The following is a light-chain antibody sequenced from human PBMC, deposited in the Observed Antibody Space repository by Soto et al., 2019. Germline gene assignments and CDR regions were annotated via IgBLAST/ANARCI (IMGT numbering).Light chain of an antibody. J-gene: IGLJ1*01. V-gene: IGLV1-44*01. CDR1: SSNIGSNT. CDR3: SAWNDSLNGYV. Sequence: QSVLTQPPSASGTPGQRGTIACSGSSSNIGSNTVNWYQQLPGTAPKLLIYSNHHRPSGVPDRFCGSKSGTSASLAISGLPSEDEAHYYCSAWNDSLNGYVFGTGTKLTVL. CDR2: SNH.